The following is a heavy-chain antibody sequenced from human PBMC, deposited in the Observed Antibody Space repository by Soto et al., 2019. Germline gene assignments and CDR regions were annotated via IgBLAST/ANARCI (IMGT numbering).Heavy chain of an antibody. CDR3: ARVQYSGYDFKLAFDL. J-gene: IGHJ3*01. Sequence: QVQLVQSGAQVKKPGASVKVSCKASGYPFDNYALHWVRQAPGRRLEWMGWIHAGNGYTKYSQSCQVRVTITRETSAITVHMDLSSLRSEDTAVYYCARVQYSGYDFKLAFDLWGQGALVTVSS. CDR1: GYPFDNYA. D-gene: IGHD5-12*01. CDR2: IHAGNGYT. V-gene: IGHV1-3*01.